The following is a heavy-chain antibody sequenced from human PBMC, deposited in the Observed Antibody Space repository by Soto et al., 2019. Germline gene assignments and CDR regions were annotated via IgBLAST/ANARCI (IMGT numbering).Heavy chain of an antibody. CDR3: ARSLYTKKPHEVDP. D-gene: IGHD2-2*02. CDR2: IWYDGSNK. J-gene: IGHJ5*02. V-gene: IGHV3-33*01. Sequence: GGSLRLSCAASGFTFSSYGMHWVRQAPGKGLEWVAVIWYDGSNKYYADSVKGRFTISRDNSKNTLYLQMNSLRAEDTAVYYCARSLYTKKPHEVDPWGQGTLVTVSS. CDR1: GFTFSSYG.